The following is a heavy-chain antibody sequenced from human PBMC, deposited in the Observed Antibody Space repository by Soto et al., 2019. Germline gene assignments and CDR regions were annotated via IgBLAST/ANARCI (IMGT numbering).Heavy chain of an antibody. Sequence: PGESLKISCKGSGYTFTSYWIGWVRQMPGKGLEWMGIIYPGDSYTTYNPSFQGQVTISADKSINTAYLQWSSLKASDTGMYYCARRSCNGGSCLVYFDYWGQGALVTVSS. D-gene: IGHD2-15*01. CDR1: GYTFTSYW. CDR3: ARRSCNGGSCLVYFDY. CDR2: IYPGDSYT. V-gene: IGHV5-51*01. J-gene: IGHJ4*02.